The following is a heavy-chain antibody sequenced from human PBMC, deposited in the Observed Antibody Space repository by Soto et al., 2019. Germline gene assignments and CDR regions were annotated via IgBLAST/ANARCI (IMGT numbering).Heavy chain of an antibody. CDR3: TTDMVLYYDFWSGYSKIRDFDY. Sequence: EVQLVESGGGLVKPGGSLRLSCAASGFTFSNAWMNWVRQAPGKGLEWVGRIKSKTDGGTTDYAAPVKGRFTISRDDSNNTLYLQMNSLKTEDTAVYYCTTDMVLYYDFWSGYSKIRDFDYWGQGTLVTVSS. CDR2: IKSKTDGGTT. CDR1: GFTFSNAW. V-gene: IGHV3-15*07. J-gene: IGHJ4*02. D-gene: IGHD3-3*01.